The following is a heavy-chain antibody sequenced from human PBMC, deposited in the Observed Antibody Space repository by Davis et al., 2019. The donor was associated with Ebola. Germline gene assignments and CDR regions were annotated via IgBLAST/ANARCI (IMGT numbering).Heavy chain of an antibody. D-gene: IGHD2-2*01. J-gene: IGHJ6*02. Sequence: GESLKISCSASGFTFSSYAMHWVRQAPGKGLEYVSAISSNGGSTYYADSVKGRFTISRDNSKNTLYLQMSSLRAEDTAVYYCVKAHRPGHCSSTSCYYYYYYGMDVWGQGTTVTVSS. CDR2: ISSNGGST. V-gene: IGHV3-64D*08. CDR1: GFTFSSYA. CDR3: VKAHRPGHCSSTSCYYYYYYGMDV.